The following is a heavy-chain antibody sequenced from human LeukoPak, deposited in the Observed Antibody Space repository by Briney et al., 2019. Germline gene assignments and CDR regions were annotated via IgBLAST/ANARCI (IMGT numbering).Heavy chain of an antibody. D-gene: IGHD3-22*01. Sequence: SETLSLTCTVSGGSISNYYWSWIRQPPGKGLEWIAYLYYSGTTNYNPSLKSRVTISVDTSKNQFSLKLSSVTAADTAVYYCARRPPYYYDSSGYFDYWGQGTLVTVSS. V-gene: IGHV4-59*08. CDR1: GGSISNYY. CDR3: ARRPPYYYDSSGYFDY. CDR2: LYYSGTT. J-gene: IGHJ4*02.